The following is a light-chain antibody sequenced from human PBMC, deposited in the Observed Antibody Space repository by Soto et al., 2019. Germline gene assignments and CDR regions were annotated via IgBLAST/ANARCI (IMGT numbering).Light chain of an antibody. CDR1: QSVSSGY. CDR2: GAS. CDR3: QQFGSAYT. J-gene: IGKJ2*01. V-gene: IGKV3-20*01. Sequence: EIVLTQSPGTLSLSPGERATLSCRASQSVSSGYLAWYQQKPGQAPRLLIYGASSRATGIPDRFSGSGSGTDLAIPVSGLEHVEFAGYDCQQFGSAYTFGQGTKLEIK.